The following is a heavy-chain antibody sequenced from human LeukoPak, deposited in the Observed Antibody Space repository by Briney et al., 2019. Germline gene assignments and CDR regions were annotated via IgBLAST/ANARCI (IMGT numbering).Heavy chain of an antibody. V-gene: IGHV4-34*01. CDR2: INHSGST. J-gene: IGHJ6*03. CDR3: ARDIVAAPYYYHYHMDV. CDR1: GGSFSGYY. Sequence: SETLSLTCAVYGGSFSGYYWSWIRQPPGKGLEWIGEINHSGSTNYNPSLKSRVTISVDTSKNQFSLKLSSVTAADTAVYFCARDIVAAPYYYHYHMDVWGKGTTVTVSS. D-gene: IGHD6-13*01.